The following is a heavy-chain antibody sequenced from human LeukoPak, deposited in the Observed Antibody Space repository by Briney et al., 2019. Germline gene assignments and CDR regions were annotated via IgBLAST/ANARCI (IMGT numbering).Heavy chain of an antibody. J-gene: IGHJ4*02. Sequence: GGSLRLSCAASGFTFSSYSMNWVRQAPGKGLEWVSSISSSSSYIYYADSVKGRFTISRDNAKNSLYLQMDSLRAEDTAVYYCARPDTAMVRGYYFDYWGQGTLVTVSS. CDR1: GFTFSSYS. D-gene: IGHD5-18*01. CDR3: ARPDTAMVRGYYFDY. CDR2: ISSSSSYI. V-gene: IGHV3-21*04.